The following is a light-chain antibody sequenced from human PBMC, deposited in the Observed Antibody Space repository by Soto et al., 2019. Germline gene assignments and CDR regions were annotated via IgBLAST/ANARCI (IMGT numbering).Light chain of an antibody. CDR1: ESLSNL. J-gene: IGKJ1*01. V-gene: IGKV1-5*03. CDR3: QQYKKFPWT. CDR2: KAS. Sequence: DIQMAQSPSTLSASVGDGVTITCRASESLSNLLAWYQQKPGRAPDLIIYKASNLQSGVPSRFSGSASGTQFTLTINKLQPDDVAIYYCQQYKKFPWTLGRGTKVDIK.